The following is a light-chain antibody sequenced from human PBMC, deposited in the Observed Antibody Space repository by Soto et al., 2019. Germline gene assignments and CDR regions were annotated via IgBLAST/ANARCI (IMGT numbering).Light chain of an antibody. V-gene: IGLV1-40*01. CDR2: GNR. CDR3: QAYDYSLTAFV. CDR1: NSNLGAGYD. J-gene: IGLJ3*02. Sequence: QSGLAQPPSVSGAPGHRVTISCTGNNSNLGAGYDVHWYQQLPGAAPKLVIFGNRNRPSGVPERFSGSKSGTSASLAITGLQAEDEADYYCQAYDYSLTAFVFGGGTQLTVL.